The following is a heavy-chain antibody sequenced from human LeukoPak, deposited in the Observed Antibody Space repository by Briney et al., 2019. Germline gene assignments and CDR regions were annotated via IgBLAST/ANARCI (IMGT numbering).Heavy chain of an antibody. V-gene: IGHV3-7*01. CDR1: GDSISSGSYY. Sequence: ETLSLSCTDSGDSISSGSYYWSSIRQPAGKGLEWVANIKQDGSEKYYVDSVKGRFTISRDNAKNSLYLQMNSLRAEDTAVYYCARVSPNTVTTLQYFDYWGQGTLVTVSS. D-gene: IGHD4-17*01. CDR2: IKQDGSEK. J-gene: IGHJ4*02. CDR3: ARVSPNTVTTLQYFDY.